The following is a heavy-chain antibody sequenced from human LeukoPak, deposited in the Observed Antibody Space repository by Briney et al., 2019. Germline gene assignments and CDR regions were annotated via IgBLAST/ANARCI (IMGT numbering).Heavy chain of an antibody. Sequence: SQTLSLTCTVSGGSISSGSYYWSWVRQPAGKGLEWIGRIYTSGSTNYNPSLKSRVTISVDTSKNQFSLKLSSVTAADTAVYYCARVAPWKGFGYSSSWPDDYWGQGTLVTVSS. CDR3: ARVAPWKGFGYSSSWPDDY. D-gene: IGHD6-13*01. V-gene: IGHV4-61*02. CDR1: GGSISSGSYY. J-gene: IGHJ4*02. CDR2: IYTSGST.